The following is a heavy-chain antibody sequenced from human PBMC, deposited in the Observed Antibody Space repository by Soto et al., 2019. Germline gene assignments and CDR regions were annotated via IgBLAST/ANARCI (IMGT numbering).Heavy chain of an antibody. CDR1: GYSFTSYW. J-gene: IGHJ3*02. CDR2: IYPGESDT. CDR3: ARWMGSGYSADDAFDI. V-gene: IGHV5-51*01. Sequence: GESLKISCKGSGYSFTSYWIGWVRQMPGKGLEWMGIIYPGESDTRYSPSFQGQVTISADKSISTAYLQWSSLKASDTAMYYCARWMGSGYSADDAFDIWGQGTMVTVSS. D-gene: IGHD3-22*01.